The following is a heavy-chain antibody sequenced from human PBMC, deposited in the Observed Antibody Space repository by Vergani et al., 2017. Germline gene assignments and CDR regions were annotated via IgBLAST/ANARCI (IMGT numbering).Heavy chain of an antibody. J-gene: IGHJ3*02. V-gene: IGHV3-23*01. Sequence: EVQLLESGGGLVQPGGSLRLSCEASGFSFPGYAMSWVRQAPGKGLEWVSSVSGSSATPYYADSVKGRFIISRDNAKNSLYLQMNSLRAEDTAVYYCAREDSSSWVLDAFDIWGQGTMVTVSS. CDR3: AREDSSSWVLDAFDI. CDR1: GFSFPGYA. D-gene: IGHD6-6*01. CDR2: VSGSSATP.